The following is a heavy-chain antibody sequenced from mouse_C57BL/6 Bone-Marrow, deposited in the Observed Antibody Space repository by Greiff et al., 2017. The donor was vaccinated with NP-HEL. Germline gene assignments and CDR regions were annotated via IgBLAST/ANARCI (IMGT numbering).Heavy chain of an antibody. D-gene: IGHD1-1*01. J-gene: IGHJ2*01. CDR2: IWWDDDK. CDR1: GFSLSTFGMG. Sequence: QVTLKVSGPGILQPSQTLSLTCSFSGFSLSTFGMGVGWIRQPSGKGLEWLAHIWWDDDKYYNPALKSRLTISKDTSKNQVCLKIANVDTADTATYYCARIEYYYGSSSRDFDYWGQGTTLTVSS. V-gene: IGHV8-8*01. CDR3: ARIEYYYGSSSRDFDY.